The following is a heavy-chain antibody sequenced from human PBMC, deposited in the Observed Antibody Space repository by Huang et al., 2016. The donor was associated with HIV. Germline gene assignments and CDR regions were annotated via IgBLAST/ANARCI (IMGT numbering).Heavy chain of an antibody. CDR3: ARDRDFYDSSGYWGFNYFDY. D-gene: IGHD3-22*01. Sequence: QVQLVQSGAEVTKPGASVKVSCKASGYAFTSYYMHWVRQAPGQGLEWMGISNPSDGSTSYAQKCQGRVTTTRETSTNTVFMELSSLRSEDTAVYYCARDRDFYDSSGYWGFNYFDYWGQGTLVTVSS. CDR1: GYAFTSYY. J-gene: IGHJ4*02. CDR2: SNPSDGST. V-gene: IGHV1-46*01.